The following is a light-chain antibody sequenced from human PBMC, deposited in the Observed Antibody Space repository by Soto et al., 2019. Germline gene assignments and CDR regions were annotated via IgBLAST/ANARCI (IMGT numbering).Light chain of an antibody. J-gene: IGLJ2*01. CDR1: NSDVGGYNY. Sequence: QSALTQPASVSGSPGQSITISCTGSNSDVGGYNYVSWYQQYPGKAPKLMIFEVNFRPSGVSNRFSGSRSGNTASLTISGLQAEDEADYYCSSYADTNNLVFGGGTKLTVL. CDR2: EVN. CDR3: SSYADTNNLV. V-gene: IGLV2-14*01.